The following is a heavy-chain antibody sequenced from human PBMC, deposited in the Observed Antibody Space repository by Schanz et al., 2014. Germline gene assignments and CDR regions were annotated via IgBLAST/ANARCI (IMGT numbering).Heavy chain of an antibody. V-gene: IGHV3-11*05. CDR1: GFTFSDYY. D-gene: IGHD6-19*01. CDR2: ISGSSIHK. J-gene: IGHJ6*02. Sequence: DLVESGGDLVKPGGSLRLSCAASGFTFSDYYMAWIRQAPGKGLEWVSHISGSSIHKNYADSVKGRFSISRDNGETSVYLQINSLRVEDTAVYYCAKDVRPVANTVHFYYMDVWGQGTTVTVSS. CDR3: AKDVRPVANTVHFYYMDV.